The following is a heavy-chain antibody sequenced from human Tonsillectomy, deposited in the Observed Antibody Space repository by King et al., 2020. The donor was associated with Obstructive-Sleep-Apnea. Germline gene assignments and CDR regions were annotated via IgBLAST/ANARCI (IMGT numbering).Heavy chain of an antibody. Sequence: QLVQSGAEVKKPGASVKVSCKAAGYTFTGYYMHWLRQAPGQGLEWMGWINSNSGDTNYAQKVQGRVTMTRDTSISPAYMELGRLRSDDTAVYYCARDLTAMALFDPWGQGTLVTVSS. J-gene: IGHJ5*02. D-gene: IGHD5-18*01. V-gene: IGHV1-2*02. CDR1: GYTFTGYY. CDR3: ARDLTAMALFDP. CDR2: INSNSGDT.